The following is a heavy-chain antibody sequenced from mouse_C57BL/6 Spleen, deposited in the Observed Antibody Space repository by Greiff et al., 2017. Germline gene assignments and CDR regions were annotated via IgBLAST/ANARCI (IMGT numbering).Heavy chain of an antibody. V-gene: IGHV1-72*01. J-gene: IGHJ1*03. CDR2: IDPNSGGT. Sequence: QVQLKQPGAELVKPGASVKLSCKASGYTFTSYWMHWVKQRPGRGLEWIGRIDPNSGGTKYNEKFKSKATLTVDKPSSTAYMQLSSLTSEDSAVYYCASHYDYWYFDVWGTGTTVTVSS. CDR3: ASHYDYWYFDV. CDR1: GYTFTSYW. D-gene: IGHD2-4*01.